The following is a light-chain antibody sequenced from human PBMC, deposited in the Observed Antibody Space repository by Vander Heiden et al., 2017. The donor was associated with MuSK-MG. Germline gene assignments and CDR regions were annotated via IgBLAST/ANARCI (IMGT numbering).Light chain of an antibody. Sequence: EIVMTQSPATLSLSPGEIATLPCRASQSVSSYLAWYQQKPGQAPRLLIYDASNRATGIPARFSGSVSGTDFTLTISSLEPEDFAVYYCQQRSNWLPLTFGGGTKVEIK. J-gene: IGKJ4*01. V-gene: IGKV3-11*01. CDR2: DAS. CDR1: QSVSSY. CDR3: QQRSNWLPLT.